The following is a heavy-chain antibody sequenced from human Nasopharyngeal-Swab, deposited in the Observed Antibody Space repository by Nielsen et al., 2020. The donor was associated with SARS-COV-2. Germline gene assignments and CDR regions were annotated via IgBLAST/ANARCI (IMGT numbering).Heavy chain of an antibody. V-gene: IGHV1-46*01. CDR2: INPSGGST. D-gene: IGHD6-13*01. CDR3: ARSIAAAVFDY. Sequence: ASVKVSCKASGYTFTSYYMHWVRQAPGQGLEWMGIINPSGGSTSCAQKFQGRVTMTRDTSTSTVYMELSGLRSEDTAVYYCARSIAAAVFDYWGQGTLVTVSS. CDR1: GYTFTSYY. J-gene: IGHJ4*02.